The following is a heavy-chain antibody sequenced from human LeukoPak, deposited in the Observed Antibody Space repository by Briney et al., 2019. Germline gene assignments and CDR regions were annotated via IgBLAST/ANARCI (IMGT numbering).Heavy chain of an antibody. CDR1: GFTFSNYA. CDR2: ISGSGEST. V-gene: IGHV3-23*01. D-gene: IGHD5-24*01. J-gene: IGHJ3*02. CDR3: AKDQREATGTYDAFDI. Sequence: GGSLRLSCAASGFTFSNYAMTWVRQAPGQGLEWVSEISGSGESTYYGDSVKGRFTISRDNSKNTLYLQMNSLRAEDTAVYYCAKDQREATGTYDAFDIWGQGTMVTVSS.